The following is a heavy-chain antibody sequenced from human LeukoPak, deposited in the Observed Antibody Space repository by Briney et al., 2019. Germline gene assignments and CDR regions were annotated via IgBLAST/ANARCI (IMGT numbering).Heavy chain of an antibody. J-gene: IGHJ4*02. D-gene: IGHD2-15*01. CDR2: ITNSGDSA. V-gene: IGHV3-23*01. Sequence: GGSLRLSCGAPGFTFSNDAMSWVRQAPGKWLGWLSVITNSGDSAYYADSVKGRFTVSRDNSKNTLYLQMNRLRAEDTAVYYCVKGRSGTSSYDYWGQGTLVTVSS. CDR3: VKGRSGTSSYDY. CDR1: GFTFSNDA.